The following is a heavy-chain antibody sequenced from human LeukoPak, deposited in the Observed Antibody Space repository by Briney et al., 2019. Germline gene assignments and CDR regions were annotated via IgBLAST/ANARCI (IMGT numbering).Heavy chain of an antibody. Sequence: PSETLSLTCAVYGGSFSGSYWSWIRQPPGKGLEWIGEINHSGTTNYNPSLKGRVTISLDTSKNQFSLKLNSVTAADTAVYYCVRGPSVGATTIDHWGQGTLVTVSS. CDR2: INHSGTT. CDR1: GGSFSGSY. D-gene: IGHD1-26*01. V-gene: IGHV4-34*01. CDR3: VRGPSVGATTIDH. J-gene: IGHJ5*02.